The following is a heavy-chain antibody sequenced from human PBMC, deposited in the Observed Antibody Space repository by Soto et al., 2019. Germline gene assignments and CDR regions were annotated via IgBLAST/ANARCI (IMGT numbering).Heavy chain of an antibody. D-gene: IGHD3-22*01. J-gene: IGHJ4*02. Sequence: SETVSLTXAVSGGSISSSNWWSWVRQPPGKGLEWIGEIYHSGSTNYNPSLKSRVTISVDKSKNQFSLKLSSVTAADTAVYYCARDQGYYDSSGYYYLDYWGQGTLVTV. V-gene: IGHV4-4*02. CDR2: IYHSGST. CDR1: GGSISSSNW. CDR3: ARDQGYYDSSGYYYLDY.